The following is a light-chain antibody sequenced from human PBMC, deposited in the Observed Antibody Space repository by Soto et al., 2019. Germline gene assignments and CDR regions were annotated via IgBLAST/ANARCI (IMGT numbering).Light chain of an antibody. Sequence: IQMTQSPSTLSASVGARVAITCRASQSIGIWLAWYQQKPGKAPRFLIYKASSLESGVPSRFSGSAYGPDFTLTISSLQPDEFATYDCQQYNDYSWTFGQGTKVEIK. V-gene: IGKV1-5*03. J-gene: IGKJ1*01. CDR1: QSIGIW. CDR2: KAS. CDR3: QQYNDYSWT.